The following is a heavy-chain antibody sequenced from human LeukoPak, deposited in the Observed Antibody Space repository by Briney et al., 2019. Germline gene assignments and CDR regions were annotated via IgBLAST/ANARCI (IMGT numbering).Heavy chain of an antibody. J-gene: IGHJ4*02. V-gene: IGHV4-34*01. CDR3: ARGGYYDSSGYCEPGGDY. D-gene: IGHD3-22*01. Sequence: NTSETLSLTCAVYGGSFSGYYWSWIRQPPGKGLEWIGEINHSGSTNYNPSLKSRVTISVDTSKNQFSLKLSSVTAADTAVYYCARGGYYDSSGYCEPGGDYWGQGTLVTVSS. CDR1: GGSFSGYY. CDR2: INHSGST.